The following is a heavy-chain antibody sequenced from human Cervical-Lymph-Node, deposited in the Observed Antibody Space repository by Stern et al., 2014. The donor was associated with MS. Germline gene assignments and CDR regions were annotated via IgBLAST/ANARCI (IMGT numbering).Heavy chain of an antibody. CDR1: GMTVSFSW. D-gene: IGHD6-13*01. CDR3: ARDTWYGGCFDP. Sequence: EVQLVESGGGLVQPGGSLRLSCAASGMTVSFSWMSWVSQAPGKGLEWVANIKEDGTEKFYVDSVKGRFTISRDNSKNILYLQMNNLRAEDTAVYYCARDTWYGGCFDPWGQGTLVTVSS. CDR2: IKEDGTEK. J-gene: IGHJ5*02. V-gene: IGHV3-7*01.